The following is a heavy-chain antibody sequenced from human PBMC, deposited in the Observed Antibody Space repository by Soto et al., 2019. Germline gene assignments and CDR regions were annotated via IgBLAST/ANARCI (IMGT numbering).Heavy chain of an antibody. CDR3: ANLQADSSSSGPGWFDP. CDR1: GGTFSSHA. V-gene: IGHV1-69*13. CDR2: IIPIFGTA. J-gene: IGHJ5*02. Sequence: SVKVSCKASGGTFSSHAISWVRQAPGQGLEWMGGIIPIFGTANYAQKFQGRVTITADESTSTAYMELSSLRSEDTAVYYCANLQADSSSSGPGWFDPWGQGTLVTVSS. D-gene: IGHD6-6*01.